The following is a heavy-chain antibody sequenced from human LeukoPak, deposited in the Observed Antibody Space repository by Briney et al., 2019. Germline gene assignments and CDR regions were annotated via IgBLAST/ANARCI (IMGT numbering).Heavy chain of an antibody. V-gene: IGHV4-59*08. CDR1: GGSISTFY. CDR2: IYYSGIT. D-gene: IGHD1-26*01. Sequence: TASETLSLTCTVSGGSISTFYWSWIRQPPGKGLEWIGYIYYSGITNYNPSLKSRVTISVDTSKNQFSLKLSSVTAADTAVYYCARQGSGSRAAFDYLGQGTLVTVSS. CDR3: ARQGSGSRAAFDY. J-gene: IGHJ4*02.